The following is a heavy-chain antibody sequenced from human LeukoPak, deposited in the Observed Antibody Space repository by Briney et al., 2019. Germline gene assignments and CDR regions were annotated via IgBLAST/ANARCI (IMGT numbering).Heavy chain of an antibody. D-gene: IGHD3-22*01. Sequence: PSETLSLTCTVSGVSISSSSYYWGWIRQPPGKGLEWIGSIYYSGSTYYNPSLKSRVTISVDTSKNQFSLKLSSVTAADTAVYYCARLHSHYYDSSGYPSGGYYFDYWGQGTLVTVSS. V-gene: IGHV4-39*01. CDR1: GVSISSSSYY. J-gene: IGHJ4*02. CDR2: IYYSGST. CDR3: ARLHSHYYDSSGYPSGGYYFDY.